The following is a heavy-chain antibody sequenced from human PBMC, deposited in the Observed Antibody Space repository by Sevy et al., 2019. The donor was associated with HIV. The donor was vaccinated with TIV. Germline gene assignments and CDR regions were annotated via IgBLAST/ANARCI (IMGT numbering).Heavy chain of an antibody. CDR2: ITGGSSYI. CDR1: GFTFSSYT. V-gene: IGHV3-21*01. D-gene: IGHD2-2*01. Sequence: GGSLRLSCAASGFTFSSYTMNWVRQAPGKGLEWVSSITGGSSYIYYADSVKGRFTISRDNTKNSLYLQMNSLRAEDTAVYYCARDGGCSSTSVLLYFDCWGQGSLVTVSS. J-gene: IGHJ4*02. CDR3: ARDGGCSSTSVLLYFDC.